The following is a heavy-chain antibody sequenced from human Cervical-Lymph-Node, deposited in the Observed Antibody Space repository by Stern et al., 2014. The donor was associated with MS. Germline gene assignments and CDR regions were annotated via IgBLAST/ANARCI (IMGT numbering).Heavy chain of an antibody. CDR3: ARVGWLGYCSGGHCPNWFDP. Sequence: EMQLVESGGGLVQPGGSLRLSCAASGFTFSTYGMNWVRQAPGKGLEWVSYIGSSGFTIYYADSVKGRFTISRDNAKNSLYLQMNSLRDDDTAVYYCARVGWLGYCSGGHCPNWFDPWGRGTLVTVSS. J-gene: IGHJ5*02. D-gene: IGHD2-15*01. CDR1: GFTFSTYG. CDR2: IGSSGFTI. V-gene: IGHV3-48*02.